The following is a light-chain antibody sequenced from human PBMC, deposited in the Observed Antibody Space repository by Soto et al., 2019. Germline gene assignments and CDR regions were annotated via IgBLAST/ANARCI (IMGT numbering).Light chain of an antibody. V-gene: IGKV3-20*01. CDR3: QQYSTSPYT. CDR1: QSVSDNF. Sequence: EIVLTQSPDTLSLSPGERATLSCRASQSVSDNFLAWYQQKPGQPPRLLIYGASSRPGGIPDKFSGSGSGTDFTLTINRLEAEDFAVYYCQQYSTSPYTFAQGTKLEI. J-gene: IGKJ2*01. CDR2: GAS.